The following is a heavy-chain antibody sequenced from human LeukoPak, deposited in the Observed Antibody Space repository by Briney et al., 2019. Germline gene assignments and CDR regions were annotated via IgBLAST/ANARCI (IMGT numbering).Heavy chain of an antibody. Sequence: SQTLSLTCAISGDSVSSKSVVWNWLRQSPSRGLEWLGRTYYRSKWYNDYAVSVKSRITINPDTSKNQFSLQLNSVTPEDTAVYYCARDPDPFSRLSVFDIWGQGTMVTVSS. CDR1: GDSVSSKSVV. D-gene: IGHD3-16*02. J-gene: IGHJ3*02. CDR2: TYYRSKWYN. CDR3: ARDPDPFSRLSVFDI. V-gene: IGHV6-1*01.